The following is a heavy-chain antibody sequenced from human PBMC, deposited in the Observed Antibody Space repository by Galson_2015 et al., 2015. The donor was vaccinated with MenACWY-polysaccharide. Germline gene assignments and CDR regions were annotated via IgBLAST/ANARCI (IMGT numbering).Heavy chain of an antibody. V-gene: IGHV4-31*02. CDR3: AKEGGGDCSSTRCYATED. Sequence: IGNIYYIGSTYYNPSLKSRVTISVDKSKNQFSLRLSSVTAADTAVYYCAKEGGGDCSSTRCYATEDWGQGTLVTVSS. J-gene: IGHJ4*02. D-gene: IGHD2-2*01. CDR2: IYYIGST.